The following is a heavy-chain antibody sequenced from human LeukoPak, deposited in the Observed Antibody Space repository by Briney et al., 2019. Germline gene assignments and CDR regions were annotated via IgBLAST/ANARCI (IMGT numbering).Heavy chain of an antibody. CDR1: GGSITSSNW. CDR2: IYHSGST. J-gene: IGHJ6*04. CDR3: ARVQSPRFGEFEDYQHYYGMDV. D-gene: IGHD3-10*01. V-gene: IGHV4-4*02. Sequence: SETLSLTCAVSGGSITSSNWWRWVRQPPGKGLEWIGEIYHSGSTNYNPSLKSRVTISVDKSKNQFSLKLTSVIAADTAVYYCARVQSPRFGEFEDYQHYYGMDVWGKGTTVTVSS.